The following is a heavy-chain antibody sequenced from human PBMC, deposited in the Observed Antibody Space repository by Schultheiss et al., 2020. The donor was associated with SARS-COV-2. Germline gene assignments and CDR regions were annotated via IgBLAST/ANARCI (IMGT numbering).Heavy chain of an antibody. CDR3: AKGPLETMTTVVTPYFDY. CDR2: ISWNSGSI. D-gene: IGHD4-23*01. Sequence: SLKISCAASGFTFDDYAMHWVRQAPGKGLEWVSGISWNSGSIGYADSVKGRFTISRDNSKNTLYLQMNSLRAEDTALYYCAKGPLETMTTVVTPYFDYWGQGTLVTISS. CDR1: GFTFDDYA. V-gene: IGHV3-9*01. J-gene: IGHJ4*02.